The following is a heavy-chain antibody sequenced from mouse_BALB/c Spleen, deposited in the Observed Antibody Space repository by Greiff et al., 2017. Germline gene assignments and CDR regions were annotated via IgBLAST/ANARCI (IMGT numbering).Heavy chain of an antibody. CDR1: GYTFTSYW. Sequence: VKLVESGAELARPGASVKLSCKASGYTFTSYWMQWVKQRPGQGLEWIGAIYPGDGDTRYTQKFKGKATLTADKSSSTAYMQLSSLASEDSAVYYCARRGGTGWYFDVWGAGTTVTVSS. V-gene: IGHV1-87*01. CDR3: ARRGGTGWYFDV. D-gene: IGHD4-1*01. CDR2: IYPGDGDT. J-gene: IGHJ1*01.